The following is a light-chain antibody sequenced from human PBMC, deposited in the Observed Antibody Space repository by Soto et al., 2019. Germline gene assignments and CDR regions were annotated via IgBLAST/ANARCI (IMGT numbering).Light chain of an antibody. CDR2: AAS. J-gene: IGKJ1*01. CDR3: QQYDTSPRT. CDR1: HSVSSVY. Sequence: EIVMTQSPATLSVSPGEGATLSCRASHSVSSVYLAWYQQKPGQAPRLLIYAASSRATGIPDRFSGSGSGTDFSLTISRLEPEDFAVYYCQQYDTSPRTFGQGTKVDIK. V-gene: IGKV3-20*01.